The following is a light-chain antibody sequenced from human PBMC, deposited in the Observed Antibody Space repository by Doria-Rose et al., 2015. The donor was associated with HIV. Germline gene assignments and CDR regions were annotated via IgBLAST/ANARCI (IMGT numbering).Light chain of an antibody. V-gene: IGKV4-1*01. CDR2: WAS. CDR1: QSLPYTSHYY. CDR3: QQYYDTPS. Sequence: TQPPESLGMSLGERATLNCKSNQSLPYTSHYYVAWYQQKPGPPPKLLIYWASTRQSVVPARFSGSGSGTDFTLTISSLEAEDVAVYYCQQYYDTPSFGPGTTVDIK. J-gene: IGKJ3*01.